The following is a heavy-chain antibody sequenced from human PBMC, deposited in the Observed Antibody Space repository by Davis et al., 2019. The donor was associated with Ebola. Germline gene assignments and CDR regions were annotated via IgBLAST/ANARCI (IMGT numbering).Heavy chain of an antibody. Sequence: MPSETLSLTCTVSGGSISSYYWSWIRQPPGKGLEWIGEINHSGSTNYNPSLKSRVTISVDTSKNQFSLKLSSVTAADTAVYYCARGSGDCGGDCYIYYYYGMDVWGQGTTVTVSS. D-gene: IGHD2-21*01. CDR2: INHSGST. CDR3: ARGSGDCGGDCYIYYYYGMDV. V-gene: IGHV4-34*01. CDR1: GGSISSYY. J-gene: IGHJ6*02.